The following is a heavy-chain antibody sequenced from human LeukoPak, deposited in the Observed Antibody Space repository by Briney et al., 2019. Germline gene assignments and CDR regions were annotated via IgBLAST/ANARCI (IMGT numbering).Heavy chain of an antibody. D-gene: IGHD5-24*01. Sequence: TGGSLRLSCAASGLSFSNAWMNWVRRTPGKGPVWVSRISHDGFISYADSVKGRFTISRDNAKDTLILQMNSLRAEDTAVYYCARDWVYKIDYWGRGTLVTVSS. CDR3: ARDWVYKIDY. V-gene: IGHV3-74*01. J-gene: IGHJ4*02. CDR1: GLSFSNAW. CDR2: ISHDGFI.